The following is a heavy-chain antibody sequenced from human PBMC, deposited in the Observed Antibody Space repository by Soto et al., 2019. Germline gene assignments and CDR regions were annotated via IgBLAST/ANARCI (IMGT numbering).Heavy chain of an antibody. CDR2: INSAGST. J-gene: IGHJ4*02. D-gene: IGHD5-18*01. CDR1: GFLVNSAY. Sequence: EVQLVESGGGLIPPGGSLRLSCAASGFLVNSAYMTWVRQAPGKGLEWLSKINSAGSTLYAESVKGRFTISRDNSKNRLDLQMNSLRAEDTAMYYCASSGYSFAWGYWGQGTLVSVTS. CDR3: ASSGYSFAWGY. V-gene: IGHV3-53*01.